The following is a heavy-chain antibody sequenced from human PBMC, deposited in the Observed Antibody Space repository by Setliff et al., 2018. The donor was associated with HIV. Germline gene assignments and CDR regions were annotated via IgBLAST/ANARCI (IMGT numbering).Heavy chain of an antibody. D-gene: IGHD5-18*01. CDR1: GDSITSFY. J-gene: IGHJ4*02. CDR2: IDYSGSK. Sequence: SETLSLTCSVSGDSITSFYWSWIRQAPGKGLEWIGYIDYSGSKNYNPSLKSRVTISVDTSKNQFSLKLSSVTAADTAVYFCARLRGYSYHFDNWGQGTLVTVSS. CDR3: ARLRGYSYHFDN. V-gene: IGHV4-59*08.